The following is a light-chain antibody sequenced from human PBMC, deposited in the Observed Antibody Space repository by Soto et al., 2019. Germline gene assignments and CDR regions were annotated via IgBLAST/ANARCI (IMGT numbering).Light chain of an antibody. CDR2: DAS. CDR1: QSVSSN. J-gene: IGKJ5*01. CDR3: QHYHNSPIT. Sequence: EILMTQSPATLSVSPGERATLSCRASQSVSSNLAWYQQKPGQAPRLLSYDASTRATGIPARFSGSGSGTEFTLTISSLPSEDFALYYCQHYHNSPITFGQGTRLDIK. V-gene: IGKV3-15*01.